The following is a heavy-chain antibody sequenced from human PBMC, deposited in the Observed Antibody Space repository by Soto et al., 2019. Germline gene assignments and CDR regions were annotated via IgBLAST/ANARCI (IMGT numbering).Heavy chain of an antibody. CDR2: IIPIFGTA. Sequence: QVQLVQSGAEVKKPGSSVKVSCKASGGTFSSYAISWVRQAPGQGLEWMGGIIPIFGTANYAQKFQCRVTITADESTSTAYRELSSLRCEDTAVYYCARDSGGTTVAFGMDVWGQGTTVTVSS. CDR3: ARDSGGTTVAFGMDV. D-gene: IGHD4-17*01. CDR1: GGTFSSYA. J-gene: IGHJ6*02. V-gene: IGHV1-69*01.